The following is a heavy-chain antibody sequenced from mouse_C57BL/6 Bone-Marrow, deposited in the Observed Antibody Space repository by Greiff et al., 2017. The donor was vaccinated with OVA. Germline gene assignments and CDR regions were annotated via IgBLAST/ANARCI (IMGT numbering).Heavy chain of an antibody. J-gene: IGHJ1*03. CDR1: GFSLTSYG. D-gene: IGHD1-1*01. CDR3: ARPVATDWYFDV. V-gene: IGHV2-2*01. CDR2: IWSGGST. Sequence: VQLQQSGPGLVQPSQSLSITCTVSGFSLTSYGVHWVRQSPGKGLEWLGVIWSGGSTDYNAAFISRLSISKDNSKSQVFFKMNSLQADDTAIYYCARPVATDWYFDVWGTGTTVTVSS.